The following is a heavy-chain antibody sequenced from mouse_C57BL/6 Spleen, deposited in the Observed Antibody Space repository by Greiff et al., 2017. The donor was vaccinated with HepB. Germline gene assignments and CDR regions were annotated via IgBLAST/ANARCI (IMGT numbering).Heavy chain of an antibody. CDR2: INYDGSST. CDR1: GFTFSDYY. CDR3: ARDGRFYAMDY. Sequence: EVQLVESEGGLVQPGRSMKLSCTASGFTFSDYYMAWVRQVPEKGLEWVANINYDGSSTYYLDSLKSRFIISRDNAKNILYLQMSSLKSEDTATYYCARDGRFYAMDYWGQGTSVTVSS. V-gene: IGHV5-16*01. J-gene: IGHJ4*01. D-gene: IGHD4-1*01.